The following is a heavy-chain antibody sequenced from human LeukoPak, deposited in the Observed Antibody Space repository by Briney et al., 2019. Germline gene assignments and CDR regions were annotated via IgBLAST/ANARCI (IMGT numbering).Heavy chain of an antibody. CDR1: GYSFTTHW. Sequence: GESLKISCKVSGYSFTTHWIGWVRQMPGKGLEWMAIINPGDSDNRYSPSFQGQVTISADKSINTAYLQWSNLKASDSAIYYCARERYNYGDRWFDPWGQGTLVTVSS. D-gene: IGHD5-18*01. J-gene: IGHJ5*02. V-gene: IGHV5-51*01. CDR2: INPGDSDN. CDR3: ARERYNYGDRWFDP.